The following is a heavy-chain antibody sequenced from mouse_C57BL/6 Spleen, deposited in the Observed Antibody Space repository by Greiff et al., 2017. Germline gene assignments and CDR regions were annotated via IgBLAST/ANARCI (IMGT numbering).Heavy chain of an antibody. J-gene: IGHJ3*01. V-gene: IGHV5-9-1*02. CDR3: TRWGGPFAY. CDR1: GFTFSSYA. CDR2: ISSGGDYI. Sequence: EVKVVESGEGLVKPGGSLKLSCAASGFTFSSYAMSWVRQTPEKRLEWVAYISSGGDYIYYADTVKGRFTISRDNARNTLYLQMSSLKSEDTAMYYCTRWGGPFAYWGQGTLVTVSA.